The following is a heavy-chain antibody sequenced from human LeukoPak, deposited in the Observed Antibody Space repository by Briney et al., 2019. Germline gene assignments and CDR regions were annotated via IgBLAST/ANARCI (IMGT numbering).Heavy chain of an antibody. Sequence: GGSLRLSCAASGFTFSSYAMSWVRQAPGKGLVWVSRIKSDGGSRNYADSVKGRFAISRDNAKNTLYLQMNSLRAEDTAVYYCARESSGYLDYWGQGTLVTVSS. CDR2: IKSDGGSR. V-gene: IGHV3-74*01. J-gene: IGHJ4*02. D-gene: IGHD2-15*01. CDR3: ARESSGYLDY. CDR1: GFTFSSYA.